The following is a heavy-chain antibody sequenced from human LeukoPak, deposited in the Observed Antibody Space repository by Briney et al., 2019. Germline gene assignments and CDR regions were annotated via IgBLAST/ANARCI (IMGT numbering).Heavy chain of an antibody. CDR1: GYSFTSYW. V-gene: IGHV5-51*01. D-gene: IGHD3-22*01. CDR3: ATQVSSGYSYFDY. Sequence: GESLKISCKGSGYSFTSYWIGWVRQMPGKGLEWMGVIYPGDSDTRYSPSFQGQVTISADKSISTAYLQWSSLKASDTAMYYCATQVSSGYSYFDYWGQGTLVTVSS. J-gene: IGHJ4*02. CDR2: IYPGDSDT.